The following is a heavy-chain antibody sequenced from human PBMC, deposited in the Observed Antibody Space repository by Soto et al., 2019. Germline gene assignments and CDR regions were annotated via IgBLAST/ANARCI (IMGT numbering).Heavy chain of an antibody. J-gene: IGHJ4*02. D-gene: IGHD1-26*01. Sequence: PSETLSLTCVVSNFSISSGYYWGWIRQSPGKGLEWIASIYRSGTTSYNPSLKSRVTISVDPSKNQFSLMLTAVTAADTAVYYCATTHSRSYYSVFNYWGRGSLVTVSS. CDR3: ATTHSRSYYSVFNY. V-gene: IGHV4-38-2*01. CDR2: IYRSGTT. CDR1: NFSISSGYY.